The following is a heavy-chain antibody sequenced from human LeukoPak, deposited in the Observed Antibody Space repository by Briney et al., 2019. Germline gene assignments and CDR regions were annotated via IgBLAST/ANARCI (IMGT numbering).Heavy chain of an antibody. CDR3: AKGPYDSSGYPKYYFDY. CDR1: GFTFSNYW. CDR2: IKQDGSDK. Sequence: GGSLRLSCAASGFTFSNYWMSWVRQAPGKGLEWVGNIKQDGSDKYYIDSVKGRFTISRDNAKNSLYLQMNSLRAEDTAVYYCAKGPYDSSGYPKYYFDYWGQGILVTVSS. D-gene: IGHD3-22*01. V-gene: IGHV3-7*03. J-gene: IGHJ4*02.